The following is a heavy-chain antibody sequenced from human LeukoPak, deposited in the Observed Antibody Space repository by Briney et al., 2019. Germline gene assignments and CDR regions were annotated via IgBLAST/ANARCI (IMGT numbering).Heavy chain of an antibody. D-gene: IGHD2-15*01. Sequence: GASVKASCKASGYRFTDHLIHWIRQAPGQDLEWMGWINPNTGDTISAQKFQGRVAMTRDTSITTTYMELTGLESRDGAMYFCTRDLRIAPAVAFFDSWGQGTRVTVSS. CDR2: INPNTGDT. J-gene: IGHJ4*02. CDR3: TRDLRIAPAVAFFDS. V-gene: IGHV1-2*02. CDR1: GYRFTDHL.